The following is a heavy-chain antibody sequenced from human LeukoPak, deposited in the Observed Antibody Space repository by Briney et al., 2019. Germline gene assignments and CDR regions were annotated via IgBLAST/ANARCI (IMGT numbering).Heavy chain of an antibody. CDR2: INQDGSDK. V-gene: IGHV3-7*01. Sequence: GGSLRLSCAASGFTFSNYWMSWVRQAPGKGLEWVSNINQDGSDKYFVDSTRGRFTISRDNAKKSLYLQIISMRADDTAVYYCARMYRSGYFLWGQGALVTVSS. CDR1: GFTFSNYW. D-gene: IGHD3-22*01. J-gene: IGHJ4*02. CDR3: ARMYRSGYFL.